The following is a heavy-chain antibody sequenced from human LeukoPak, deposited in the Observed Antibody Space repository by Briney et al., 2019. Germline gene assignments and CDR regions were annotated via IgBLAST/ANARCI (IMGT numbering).Heavy chain of an antibody. V-gene: IGHV3-30*04. J-gene: IGHJ4*02. CDR1: GFTFGSYA. D-gene: IGHD3-22*01. Sequence: TGGSLRLSCAASGFTFGSYAMHWVRQAPGKGLEWVAVISYDGSNKYYADSVKGRFTISRDNSKNTLYLQMNSLRAEDTAVYYCARDQYYYDSSGYYLDYWGQGTLVTVSS. CDR3: ARDQYYYDSSGYYLDY. CDR2: ISYDGSNK.